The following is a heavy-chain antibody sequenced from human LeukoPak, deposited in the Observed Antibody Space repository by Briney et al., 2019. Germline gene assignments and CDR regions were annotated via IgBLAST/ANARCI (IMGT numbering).Heavy chain of an antibody. V-gene: IGHV4-59*08. J-gene: IGHJ4*02. CDR2: IHYSGTT. CDR1: GGSISSYY. CDR3: ARQDFFDSSGYVGVKY. Sequence: SETLSLTCTVSGGSISSYYWSWIRQPPGKGLEWIGYIHYSGTTKYNPSLMSRVTISADTSKNQLSLKLSSVTAADMAVYYCARQDFFDSSGYVGVKYWGQGALVIVSS. D-gene: IGHD3-22*01.